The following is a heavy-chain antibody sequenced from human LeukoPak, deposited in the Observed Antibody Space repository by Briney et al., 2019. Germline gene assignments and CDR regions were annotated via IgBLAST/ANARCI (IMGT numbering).Heavy chain of an antibody. Sequence: PSETLSLTCSVSGGSISSHYWTWIRQPPGKGLEWIGYIYYRGSTNYNPSLKSRVTISIDTSETQFSLRLTSVTAADTAMYYCARFTSVVSPLDYWGQGTLVTVSS. CDR3: ARFTSVVSPLDY. J-gene: IGHJ4*02. D-gene: IGHD2-21*01. V-gene: IGHV4-59*11. CDR1: GGSISSHY. CDR2: IYYRGST.